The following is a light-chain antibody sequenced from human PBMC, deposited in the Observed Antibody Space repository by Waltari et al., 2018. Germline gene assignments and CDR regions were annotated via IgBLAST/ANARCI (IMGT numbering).Light chain of an antibody. CDR1: VLAKKY. J-gene: IGLJ2*01. CDR3: YSAADNNLRV. V-gene: IGLV3-27*01. Sequence: SYELTQPSPVSVSPGQTARITCSGAVLAKKYARRFPQKPGQAPVLVIYKDSERPPGIPERFSGSSSGTTVTLTISGAQVEDEADYYCYSAADNNLRVFGGGTKLTVL. CDR2: KDS.